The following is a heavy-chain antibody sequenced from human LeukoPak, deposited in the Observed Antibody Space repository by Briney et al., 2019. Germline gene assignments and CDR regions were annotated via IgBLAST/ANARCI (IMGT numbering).Heavy chain of an antibody. D-gene: IGHD3-16*02. CDR1: GFTFSSYA. CDR3: ARGPRLSYTDY. J-gene: IGHJ4*02. Sequence: PGGSLRLSCAASGFTFSSYAMHWVRQAPGKGLEWVAVISYDGSNKYHADSVKGRFTISRDNSKNTLYLQMNSLRAEDTAVYYCARGPRLSYTDYWGQGTLVTVSS. V-gene: IGHV3-30*04. CDR2: ISYDGSNK.